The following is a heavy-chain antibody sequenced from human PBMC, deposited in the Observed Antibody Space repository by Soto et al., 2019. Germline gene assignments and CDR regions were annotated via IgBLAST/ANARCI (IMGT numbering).Heavy chain of an antibody. CDR3: GKRLPYYFDY. J-gene: IGHJ4*02. V-gene: IGHV3-23*01. CDR2: ITASGAST. Sequence: PGGSLRLSCAASGFTFSNYGMSWVRQTPGKGLEWVSSITASGASTFYADSVKGRFTISRDNSMHTLYLQMNSLRAEDTAVYFCGKRLPYYFDYWGQGALVTVSS. CDR1: GFTFSNYG.